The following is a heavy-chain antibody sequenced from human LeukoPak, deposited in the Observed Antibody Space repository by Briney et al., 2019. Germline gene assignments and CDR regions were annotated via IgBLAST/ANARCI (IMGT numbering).Heavy chain of an antibody. CDR2: IIPIFGTA. J-gene: IGHJ6*03. V-gene: IGHV1-69*06. D-gene: IGHD1-1*01. CDR3: ARVRGREYYYYMDV. CDR1: GGTFSSYA. Sequence: ASVKVSCKASGGTFSSYAISWVRQAPGQGLEWMGGIIPIFGTANYAQKFQGRVTITADKSTSTAYMELSSLRSEDTAVYYCARVRGREYYYYMDVWGKGTTVTVSS.